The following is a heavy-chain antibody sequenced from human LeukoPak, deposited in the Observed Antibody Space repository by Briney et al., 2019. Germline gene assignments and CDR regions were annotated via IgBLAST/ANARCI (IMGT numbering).Heavy chain of an antibody. D-gene: IGHD5-12*01. J-gene: IGHJ4*02. CDR1: GYSFTSYW. CDR3: ARQRYSDY. CDR2: IYPGDSDT. Sequence: GESLKISCEGSGYSFTSYWIGWVRQTPGKGLEWMGLIYPGDSDTRYGPSFQGQVTISADKSISTAYLQWSSLKASDTAIYYCARQRYSDYWGQGTLVTVSS. V-gene: IGHV5-51*01.